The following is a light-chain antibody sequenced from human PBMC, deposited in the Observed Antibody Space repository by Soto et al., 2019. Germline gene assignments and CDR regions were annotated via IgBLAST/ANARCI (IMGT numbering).Light chain of an antibody. CDR3: QQYYSYPPGT. Sequence: AIRMTQSPSSLSASTGDRVTITCRASQGISSYLAWYQQKPWKAPKLLIYAASTLQSGVPSRFSGSGSGTDFTLTISCLQSEDFATYYCQQYYSYPPGTFGQGTKLEIK. CDR1: QGISSY. V-gene: IGKV1-8*01. CDR2: AAS. J-gene: IGKJ2*01.